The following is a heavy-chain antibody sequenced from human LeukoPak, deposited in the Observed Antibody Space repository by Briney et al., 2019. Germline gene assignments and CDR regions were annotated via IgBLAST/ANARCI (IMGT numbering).Heavy chain of an antibody. V-gene: IGHV3-23*01. CDR3: AKCISVAGTSENNWFDP. CDR2: ISGSGGST. J-gene: IGHJ5*02. Sequence: GGSLRLSCAASGFTFSSYAMSWVRQAPGKGLEWVSAISGSGGSTYYADSVKGRFTISRDNSKNTLYLQMNSLRAEDTAEYYCAKCISVAGTSENNWFDPWGQGTLVTVSS. D-gene: IGHD6-19*01. CDR1: GFTFSSYA.